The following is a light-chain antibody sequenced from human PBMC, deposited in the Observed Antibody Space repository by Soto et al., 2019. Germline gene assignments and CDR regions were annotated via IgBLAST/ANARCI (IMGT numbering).Light chain of an antibody. J-gene: IGKJ2*01. CDR2: HAS. Sequence: EIVLTQSPATLSLSPGERATLSCRASQSVSSYLAWYQQKPGQAPRLLIYHASNRATGIPARLSGSESGTDITLATSSPEPEDFAVDYCQQRSHSPPYTFGQGTKQEIK. V-gene: IGKV3-11*01. CDR3: QQRSHSPPYT. CDR1: QSVSSY.